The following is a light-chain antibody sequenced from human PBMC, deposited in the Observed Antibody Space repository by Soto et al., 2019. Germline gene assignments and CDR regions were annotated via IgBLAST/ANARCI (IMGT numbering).Light chain of an antibody. CDR2: GGS. V-gene: IGKV3-15*01. J-gene: IGKJ1*01. Sequence: EIVMTQSPATLSVSPGERATLSCRASQSVSSNLAWYQQKPGQAPRLLIYGGSTRSTGIPARISGSGSGTELHLTISSLQSEEFAVNYCLQYNNWPQTFGQGTNVEI. CDR1: QSVSSN. CDR3: LQYNNWPQT.